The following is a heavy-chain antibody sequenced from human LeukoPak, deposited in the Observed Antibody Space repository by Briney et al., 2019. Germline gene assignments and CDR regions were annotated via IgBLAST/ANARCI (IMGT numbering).Heavy chain of an antibody. D-gene: IGHD5-24*01. V-gene: IGHV1-2*02. Sequence: ASVKVSCKASGYTFTSYAMHWVRQAPGQGLEWMGWITPSGGTNYPQKFQGRVAITRDTSVTTAYMDLSRLTSDDTAVYYCARDRYGDGFAHFDYWGQGALVTVSS. CDR3: ARDRYGDGFAHFDY. J-gene: IGHJ4*02. CDR2: ITPSGGT. CDR1: GYTFTSYA.